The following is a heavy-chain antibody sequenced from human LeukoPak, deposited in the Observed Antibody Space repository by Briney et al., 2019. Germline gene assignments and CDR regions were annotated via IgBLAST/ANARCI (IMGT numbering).Heavy chain of an antibody. D-gene: IGHD4-17*01. J-gene: IGHJ4*02. CDR3: ARATGGDYADY. V-gene: IGHV4-39*07. CDR1: AGSISSSSYY. CDR2: IYYSGST. Sequence: PSETLSLTCTVSAGSISSSSYYWGWIRQPPGKGLEWIGTIYYSGSTYYNPSLKSRVTISVDTSKNQFSLKLSSVTAADTAVYYCARATGGDYADYWGQGTLVTVSS.